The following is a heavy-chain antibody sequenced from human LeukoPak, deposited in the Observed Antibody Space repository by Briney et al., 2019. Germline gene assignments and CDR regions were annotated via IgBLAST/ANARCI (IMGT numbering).Heavy chain of an antibody. Sequence: GASVKVSCKASGYTFTSYDINWVRQAPGQGLEWMGWMNPNSGNTGYAQKFQGRVTMTRNTSISTAYMELSSLRSEDTAVYYCAREVYYDSSGYYLYNWFDPWGQGTLVTVSS. CDR2: MNPNSGNT. D-gene: IGHD3-22*01. CDR1: GYTFTSYD. V-gene: IGHV1-8*01. CDR3: AREVYYDSSGYYLYNWFDP. J-gene: IGHJ5*02.